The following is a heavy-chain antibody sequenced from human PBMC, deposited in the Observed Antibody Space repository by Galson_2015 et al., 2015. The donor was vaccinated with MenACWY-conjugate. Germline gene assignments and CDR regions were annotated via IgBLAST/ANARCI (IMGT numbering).Heavy chain of an antibody. D-gene: IGHD6-19*01. CDR1: GFSLTTNGMC. J-gene: IGHJ6*02. Sequence: PALVTPTQTLTLTCTFSGFSLTTNGMCVSWIRQPPGKALEWPALIDWDDDKYYSTSLKTRLTLSKDTSKNQVVLTMGNMDPEDTATYYCARYSSIDSYYSYGMDVWGQGTTVTVSS. CDR2: IDWDDDK. V-gene: IGHV2-70*13. CDR3: ARYSSIDSYYSYGMDV.